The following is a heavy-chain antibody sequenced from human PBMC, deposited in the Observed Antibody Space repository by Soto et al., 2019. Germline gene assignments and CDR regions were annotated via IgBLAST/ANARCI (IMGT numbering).Heavy chain of an antibody. J-gene: IGHJ4*02. V-gene: IGHV3-48*01. D-gene: IGHD5-18*01. CDR1: GFIFTAHW. Sequence: GGSLRLSCEASGFIFTAHWMHWVRQAPGKGLEWVSYISSSSSTIYYADSVKGRFTISRDNAKNSLYLQMNSLRAEDTALYYCAKDSHPSLIRGYSYGLDYWGQGTLVTVSS. CDR3: AKDSHPSLIRGYSYGLDY. CDR2: ISSSSSTI.